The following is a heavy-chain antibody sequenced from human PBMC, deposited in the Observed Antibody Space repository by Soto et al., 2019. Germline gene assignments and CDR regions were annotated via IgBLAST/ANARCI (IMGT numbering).Heavy chain of an antibody. CDR3: ARDWSYSFDY. D-gene: IGHD1-26*01. Sequence: PGGSLRLSCAASGFTFSSYAMNWVRQAPGKGLEWISHIRHSGGATYYADSVKGRFTISRDNAKNSLSLQMNSLRAEDTAVYYCARDWSYSFDYWGQGALVTVSS. V-gene: IGHV3-48*01. CDR2: IRHSGGAT. CDR1: GFTFSSYA. J-gene: IGHJ4*02.